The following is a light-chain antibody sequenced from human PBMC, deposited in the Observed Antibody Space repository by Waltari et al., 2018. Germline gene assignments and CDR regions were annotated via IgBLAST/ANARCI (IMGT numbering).Light chain of an antibody. CDR3: QQYNSYST. J-gene: IGKJ1*01. CDR2: KAS. V-gene: IGKV1-5*03. CDR1: QSISSL. Sequence: DIQMTQSPSTMSASLGDRVTITCLASQSISSLLAWYQQKPGIAPKLLIYKASSVESGVPSRFSGSVSGTEFTLTISSLQPDDFATDYCQQYNSYSTFGQGTKVEIK.